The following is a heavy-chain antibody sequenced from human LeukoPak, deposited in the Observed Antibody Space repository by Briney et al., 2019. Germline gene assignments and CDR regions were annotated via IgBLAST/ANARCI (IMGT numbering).Heavy chain of an antibody. J-gene: IGHJ4*02. CDR3: ARDHGMATIIYFDY. CDR1: GYTFTGYF. Sequence: ASLKVSCKASGYTFTGYFMHWVRQAPGQGLGWRGWINPNSGGTNYAQKLQGRVTMTRDTSISTAYMELSRLRSDDTAVYYCARDHGMATIIYFDYWGQGTLVTVSS. CDR2: INPNSGGT. V-gene: IGHV1-2*02. D-gene: IGHD5-24*01.